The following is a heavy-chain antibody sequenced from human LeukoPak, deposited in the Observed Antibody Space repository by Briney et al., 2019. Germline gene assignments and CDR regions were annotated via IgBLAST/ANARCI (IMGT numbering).Heavy chain of an antibody. CDR1: GGSISSSSYY. D-gene: IGHD2-2*01. V-gene: IGHV4-39*01. CDR2: AYYSGST. J-gene: IGHJ5*02. CDR3: ARQPALSYCSSATCWFDA. Sequence: PSETLSLTCTVSGGSISSSSYYWGWIRQPPGKGLEWIGSAYYSGSTYYNPSLKSRVTISVDTSESQFSLKLSSVTAADTAVYYCARQPALSYCSSATCWFDAWGQGTLVTVSS.